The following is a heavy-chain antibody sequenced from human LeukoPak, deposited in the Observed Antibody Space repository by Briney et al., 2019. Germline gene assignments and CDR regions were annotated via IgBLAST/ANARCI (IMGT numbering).Heavy chain of an antibody. CDR3: ARGPTKNTIFGVVIIYAFDI. D-gene: IGHD3-3*01. J-gene: IGHJ3*02. CDR1: GYTFTGYY. CDR2: INPNSGGT. V-gene: IGHV1-2*02. Sequence: GASVKVSCKASGYTFTGYYMHWVRQAPGQGLEWMGWINPNSGGTNYAQKFQGRVTMTRDTSISTAYMEPSRLRSDDTAVYYCARGPTKNTIFGVVIIYAFDIWGQGTMVTVSS.